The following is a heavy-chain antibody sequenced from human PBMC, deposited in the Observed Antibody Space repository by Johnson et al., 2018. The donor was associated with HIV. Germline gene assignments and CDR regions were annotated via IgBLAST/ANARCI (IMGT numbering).Heavy chain of an antibody. D-gene: IGHD3-16*01. CDR1: GFTFSSYD. J-gene: IGHJ3*02. CDR2: IGTAGDT. V-gene: IGHV3-13*01. CDR3: ARSDRAEGGRGDAFHI. Sequence: VQLVESGGGLVQPGGSLRLSCAASGFTFSSYDMHWVRQATGKGLEWVSAIGTAGDTYYRGSVKGRFTISRENAKNSLYLQMNSRRAGDTAVYYCARSDRAEGGRGDAFHIWGQGTMVTVSS.